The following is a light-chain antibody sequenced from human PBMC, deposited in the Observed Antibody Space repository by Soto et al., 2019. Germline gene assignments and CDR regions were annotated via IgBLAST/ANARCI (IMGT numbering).Light chain of an antibody. CDR2: KAS. CDR1: QSLRNW. CDR3: QQYDTHSWT. J-gene: IGKJ1*01. Sequence: DIQMTQSPSTLSASVGDRVTITCRASQSLRNWLAWYQQKPGKAPKLLIYKASSLESGVPSRFSGSGSGAEFTLTINGLQPDDFATYYCQQYDTHSWTCGQGTKVEIK. V-gene: IGKV1-5*03.